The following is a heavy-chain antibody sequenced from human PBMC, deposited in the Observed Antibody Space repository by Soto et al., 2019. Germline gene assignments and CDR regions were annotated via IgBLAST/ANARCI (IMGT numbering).Heavy chain of an antibody. CDR3: ARVLVAQLLVQPYYYSGMAV. Sequence: SSVKGACKAAGDSISSYASSWRRQAPGQGLEWMGGIIPIFGTANYAQKFQGRVTITSDESTSTAYKELSSLRSEETAVYYCARVLVAQLLVQPYYYSGMAVWGKGTTVTVSS. CDR2: IIPIFGTA. D-gene: IGHD2-2*01. J-gene: IGHJ6*04. V-gene: IGHV1-69*01. CDR1: GDSISSYA.